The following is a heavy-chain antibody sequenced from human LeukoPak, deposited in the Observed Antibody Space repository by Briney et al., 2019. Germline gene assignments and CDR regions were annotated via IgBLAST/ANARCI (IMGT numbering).Heavy chain of an antibody. D-gene: IGHD1-26*01. CDR2: IYYSGST. CDR1: GGSISSGDNY. V-gene: IGHV4-30-4*01. J-gene: IGHJ4*02. Sequence: SETLSLTCTVSGGSISSGDNYWSWIRQPPGKGLEWIGYIYYSGSTYYNPSLKSRVTISVDTSKNQFSLKLSSVTAADTGVYYCARGQGSGNHFDYWGQGTLVTVSS. CDR3: ARGQGSGNHFDY.